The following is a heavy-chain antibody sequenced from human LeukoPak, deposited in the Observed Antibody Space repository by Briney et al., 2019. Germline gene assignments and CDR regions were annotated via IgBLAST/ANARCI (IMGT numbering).Heavy chain of an antibody. J-gene: IGHJ4*02. CDR1: GFTFSSYG. Sequence: PGGSLRLSCAASGFTFSSYGMHWVRQAPGKGLEWVAVISYDGSNKYYADSVKGRFTIPRDNSKNTLYLQMNSLRAEDTAVYYCARAHLQYRSSGYYTFLDYWGQGTLVTVSS. CDR3: ARAHLQYRSSGYYTFLDY. D-gene: IGHD3-22*01. V-gene: IGHV3-30*03. CDR2: ISYDGSNK.